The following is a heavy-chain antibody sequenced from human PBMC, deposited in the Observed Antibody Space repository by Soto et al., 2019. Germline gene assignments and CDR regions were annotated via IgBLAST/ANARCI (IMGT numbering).Heavy chain of an antibody. Sequence: PGGSLRLSCAASGFTFSSYAMSWVRQAPGKGLEWVSAISGSGGSTYYADSVKGRFTISRDNSKNTLYLQMNSLRAEDTAVYCCAKDLQQNYYDSPDAFDIWGQGTMVTVSS. CDR1: GFTFSSYA. J-gene: IGHJ3*02. CDR2: ISGSGGST. V-gene: IGHV3-23*01. CDR3: AKDLQQNYYDSPDAFDI. D-gene: IGHD3-22*01.